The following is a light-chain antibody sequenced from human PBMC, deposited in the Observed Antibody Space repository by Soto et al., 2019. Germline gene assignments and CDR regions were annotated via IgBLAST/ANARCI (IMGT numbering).Light chain of an antibody. CDR1: QSISTY. CDR3: QQTYDTPLT. CDR2: AAS. J-gene: IGKJ3*01. Sequence: DIQMTQSPSSLSASVGDRVTITCRASQSISTYLNWYQQKPGKAPKLLIYAASSLQSGVRSRFSGSGSGTDFTLSISSLRPEDFATYYCQQTYDTPLTFGPGTTVDIK. V-gene: IGKV1-39*01.